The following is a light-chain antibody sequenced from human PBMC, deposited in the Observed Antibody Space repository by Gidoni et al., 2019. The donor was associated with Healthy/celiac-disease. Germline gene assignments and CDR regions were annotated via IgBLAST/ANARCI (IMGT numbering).Light chain of an antibody. CDR2: AAS. J-gene: IGKJ1*01. CDR1: QGISSY. V-gene: IGKV1-9*01. CDR3: QQLNSYPLT. Sequence: IQLTQSPSSLSASVGDRVTIPCRASQGISSYLDWYQQKPGKAPKLLIYAASTLQSWVPSRFSGSGSGTDFTLTISSLQPEDFATYYCQQLNSYPLTFGQGTKVEIK.